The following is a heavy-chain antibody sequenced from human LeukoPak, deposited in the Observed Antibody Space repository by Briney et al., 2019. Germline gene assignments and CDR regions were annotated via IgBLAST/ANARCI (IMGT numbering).Heavy chain of an antibody. CDR2: IIPIFGTA. CDR1: GGTFSRYA. J-gene: IGHJ6*02. Sequence: SVKVSCKASGGTFSRYAISWVRQAPGQGLEWMGGIIPIFGTANYAQKFQGRVTITADESTSTAYMELSSLRSEDTAVYYCLQSQDYYYGMDVWGQGTTVTVSS. CDR3: LQSQDYYYGMDV. D-gene: IGHD4-11*01. V-gene: IGHV1-69*01.